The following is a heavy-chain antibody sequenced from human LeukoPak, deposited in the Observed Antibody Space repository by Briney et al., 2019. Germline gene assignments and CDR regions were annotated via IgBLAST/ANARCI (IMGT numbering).Heavy chain of an antibody. D-gene: IGHD3-10*01. CDR3: DYHGN. CDR1: GFSFSDYY. V-gene: IGHV3-11*06. J-gene: IGHJ4*02. CDR2: ISSSNSYT. Sequence: PGGSLRLSCAASGFSFSDYYMSWIRQAPGKGLEWVSYISSSNSYTNYADSVKGRFTISRDNVKNLLYLQMNSLRDEDTAVYYCDYHGNWGQGTLVTVSS.